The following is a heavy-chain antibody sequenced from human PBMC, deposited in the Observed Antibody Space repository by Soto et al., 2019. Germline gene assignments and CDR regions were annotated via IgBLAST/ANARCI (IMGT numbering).Heavy chain of an antibody. CDR1: GGSISSGGYY. CDR2: IYYSGST. CDR3: ARNPIPNLNDGGFDY. J-gene: IGHJ4*02. V-gene: IGHV4-31*03. Sequence: QVQLQESGPGLVKPSQTLSLTCTVSGGSISSGGYYWRWIRHHPGQGLEWIGYIYYSGSTYYNPSLKSRVTISLDTPKSHFSLNLSSVTAADTAVYYCARNPIPNLNDGGFDYWGQGTLVTVSS. D-gene: IGHD1-20*01.